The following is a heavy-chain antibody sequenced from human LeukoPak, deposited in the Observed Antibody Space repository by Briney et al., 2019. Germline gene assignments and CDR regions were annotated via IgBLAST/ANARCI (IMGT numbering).Heavy chain of an antibody. D-gene: IGHD4-11*01. J-gene: IGHJ6*02. Sequence: GGSLRLSCAASGFTFSSYWMHWVRQAPGKGLVWVSRINSDGSSTSYADSVKGRFTISRDNAKNTLYLQMNSLRAEDTAVYYCAREPSPHSNLLSYYYYGMDVWGQGTTVTVSS. V-gene: IGHV3-74*01. CDR2: INSDGSST. CDR3: AREPSPHSNLLSYYYYGMDV. CDR1: GFTFSSYW.